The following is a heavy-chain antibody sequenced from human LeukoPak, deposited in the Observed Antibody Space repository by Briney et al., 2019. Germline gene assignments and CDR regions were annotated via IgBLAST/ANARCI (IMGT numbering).Heavy chain of an antibody. CDR2: NNHSGST. D-gene: IGHD3-10*01. J-gene: IGHJ5*02. CDR3: ARDGALVRGLLRRWFDP. V-gene: IGHV4-34*01. CDR1: GGSFSGYY. Sequence: SETLSLTCAVYGGSFSGYYWSWIRQPPGKGLEWIGENNHSGSTNYNPSLKSRVTISVDTSKNQFSLKLSSVTAADTAVYYCARDGALVRGLLRRWFDPWGQGTLVTVSS.